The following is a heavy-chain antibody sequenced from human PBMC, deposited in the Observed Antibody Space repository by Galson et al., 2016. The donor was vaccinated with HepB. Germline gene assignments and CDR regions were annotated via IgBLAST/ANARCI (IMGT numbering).Heavy chain of an antibody. V-gene: IGHV4-61*01. Sequence: SETLSLTCTVSGGSVTSDNYYWSWIRQPPGKGLEWIGYIFYSGITNYNPSLKSRVTISVDTSKNQFSLKLKSLTAADTAVYYCARDLDHSDAFDIWGQGTMVTVSS. D-gene: IGHD3/OR15-3a*01. CDR1: GGSVTSDNYY. CDR3: ARDLDHSDAFDI. CDR2: IFYSGIT. J-gene: IGHJ3*02.